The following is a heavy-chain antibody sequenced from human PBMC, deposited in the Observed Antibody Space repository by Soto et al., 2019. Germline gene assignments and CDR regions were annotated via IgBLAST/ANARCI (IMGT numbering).Heavy chain of an antibody. CDR3: ARNGVLLYYEILTGSWFDP. D-gene: IGHD3-9*01. J-gene: IGHJ5*02. Sequence: XGTLSLTFTVSGGSISSSSYYWGWIRQPPGKGLEWIGSIYYSGSTYYNPSLKSRVTISVDTSKNQFSLKLSSVTAADTAVYYCARNGVLLYYEILTGSWFDPWGQGTLVTV. CDR2: IYYSGST. V-gene: IGHV4-39*01. CDR1: GGSISSSSYY.